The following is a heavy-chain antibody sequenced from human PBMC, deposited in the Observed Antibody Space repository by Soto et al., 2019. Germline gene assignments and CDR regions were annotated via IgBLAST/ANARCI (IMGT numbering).Heavy chain of an antibody. D-gene: IGHD2-15*01. CDR1: GYTFTSYG. CDR3: ARCIKVVVAATPPLGYYYYMDV. CDR2: ISAYNGNT. Sequence: ASVKVSCKASGYTFTSYGISWVRQAPGQGLEWMGWISAYNGNTNYAQKLQGRVTMTTDTSTSTAYMELRSLRSDDTAVYYCARCIKVVVAATPPLGYYYYMDVWGKGTTVTVSS. J-gene: IGHJ6*03. V-gene: IGHV1-18*01.